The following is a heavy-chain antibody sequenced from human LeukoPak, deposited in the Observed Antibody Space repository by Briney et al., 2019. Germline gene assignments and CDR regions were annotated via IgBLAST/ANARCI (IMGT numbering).Heavy chain of an antibody. V-gene: IGHV3-48*03. J-gene: IGHJ4*02. Sequence: GGSLRLSCAASGFDFSAYEMNGVRQSPGKGLEWVAYFAGSDTTKYYADSVRGRFTISRDNAKNSLYLQMNSLRAEDTALYYCTTLGYHHDSWGQGTLVTVSS. CDR2: FAGSDTTK. CDR1: GFDFSAYE. CDR3: TTLGYHHDS. D-gene: IGHD3-22*01.